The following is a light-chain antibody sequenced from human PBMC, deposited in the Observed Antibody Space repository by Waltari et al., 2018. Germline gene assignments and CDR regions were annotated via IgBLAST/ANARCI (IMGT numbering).Light chain of an antibody. CDR1: QSLLHTNGYPF. CDR3: MQALQTPWT. J-gene: IGKJ1*01. Sequence: DIVMTQSPLYLPVTPGEPASIHFGSSQSLLHTNGYPFLDWYLQRPGQSPQLLIYLGSNRASGVPDRFSGSGSGTDFTLKISRVEAEDIGIYYCMQALQTPWTFGQGTKVEIK. V-gene: IGKV2-28*01. CDR2: LGS.